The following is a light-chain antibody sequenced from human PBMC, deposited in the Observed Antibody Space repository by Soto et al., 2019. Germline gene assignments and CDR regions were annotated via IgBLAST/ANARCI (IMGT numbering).Light chain of an antibody. CDR3: QQYANSPLT. Sequence: EIVLTQSPATLSLSPGERATLSCGASQRVSSSFLAWYQQKPGLAPRLLIYDASSRATGIPDRFTGSGSGTAFPLTISRLESEDFAVYYCQQYANSPLTFGGGTKVEIK. CDR1: QRVSSSF. J-gene: IGKJ4*01. CDR2: DAS. V-gene: IGKV3D-20*01.